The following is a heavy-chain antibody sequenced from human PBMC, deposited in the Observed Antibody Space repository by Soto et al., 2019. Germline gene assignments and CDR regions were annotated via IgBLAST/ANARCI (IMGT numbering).Heavy chain of an antibody. D-gene: IGHD1-7*01. CDR3: ARGRGAITENTKSVFDM. V-gene: IGHV3-64*01. Sequence: PGGSLRLSCAASGFTFSSYAMHWVRQAPGEGLEYVSAISSNGGSTYYANSVKGRFTISRDNSKNTLYLQMGSLRAEDMAVYYCARGRGAITENTKSVFDMGGKGTLVT. CDR1: GFTFSSYA. J-gene: IGHJ3*02. CDR2: ISSNGGST.